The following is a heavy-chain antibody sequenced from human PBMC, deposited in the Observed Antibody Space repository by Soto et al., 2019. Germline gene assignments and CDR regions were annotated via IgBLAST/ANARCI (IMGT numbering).Heavy chain of an antibody. Sequence: PWETLSLTCTVSGGSISSGDYYWSWIRQPPGKGLEWIGYIYYSGSTYYNPSLKSRVTISVDTSKNQFSLKLSSLTAADTAVYYWAREYYYDSSGYQAYYYYGMDVWGQGTTVTVSS. CDR2: IYYSGST. D-gene: IGHD3-22*01. CDR1: GGSISSGDYY. V-gene: IGHV4-30-4*01. J-gene: IGHJ6*02. CDR3: AREYYYDSSGYQAYYYYGMDV.